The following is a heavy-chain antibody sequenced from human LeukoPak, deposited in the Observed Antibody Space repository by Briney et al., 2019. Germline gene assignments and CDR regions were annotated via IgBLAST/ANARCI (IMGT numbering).Heavy chain of an antibody. V-gene: IGHV4-34*01. J-gene: IGHJ4*02. D-gene: IGHD3-10*01. CDR2: INHSGST. CDR3: ERTYYYGSGSYYNPRGYFDY. CDR1: GGSFSGYY. Sequence: SETLSPTCAVYGGSFSGYYWSWIRQPPGKGLEWIGEINHSGSTNYNPSLKNRVTISVDTSKNQFSLKLSSVTAADTAVYYCERTYYYGSGSYYNPRGYFDYWGQGTLVTVSS.